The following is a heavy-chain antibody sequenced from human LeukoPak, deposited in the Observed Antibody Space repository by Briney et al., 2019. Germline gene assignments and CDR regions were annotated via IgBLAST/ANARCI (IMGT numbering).Heavy chain of an antibody. CDR1: GFTFSSYA. CDR3: ARDSYGMDV. CDR2: ISYDGSNK. Sequence: GGSLRLSCAASGFTFSSYAMHWVRQAPGKGLEWVSVISYDGSNKYYADSVKGRFTISRDNSKNTLYLQMNSLRAEDTAVYYCARDSYGMDVWGQGTTVTVSS. V-gene: IGHV3-30-3*01. J-gene: IGHJ6*02.